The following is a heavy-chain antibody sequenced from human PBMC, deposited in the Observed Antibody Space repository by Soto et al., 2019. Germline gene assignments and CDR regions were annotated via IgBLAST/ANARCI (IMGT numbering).Heavy chain of an antibody. CDR3: TSVLASGY. Sequence: QVQLVESGGGVVQPGRSLRLSCAVSGFTVSTYGMHWVRQAPGKGLEWVAVISRDGGTKYYADSVKGRFTISRDNSRNSLFLEMNSLRGDDLTVYYCTSVLASGYWGQGTLVTVSS. CDR1: GFTVSTYG. J-gene: IGHJ4*02. D-gene: IGHD3-10*01. CDR2: ISRDGGTK. V-gene: IGHV3-30*03.